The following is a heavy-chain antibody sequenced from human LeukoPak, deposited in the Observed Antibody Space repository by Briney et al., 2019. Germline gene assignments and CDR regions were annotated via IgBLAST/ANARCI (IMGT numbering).Heavy chain of an antibody. J-gene: IGHJ3*01. CDR3: ARSEDCSSTTSCYLGAFDF. Sequence: GESLKISCKASGYSFTTYWIGWVRQMPGKGLEWMGIIYPGDSDTTYSPSLQGQVTISADKSIGTAYLQWSSLQASDTAMYYCARSEDCSSTTSCYLGAFDFWGQGTMVTVSS. D-gene: IGHD2-2*01. CDR2: IYPGDSDT. V-gene: IGHV5-51*01. CDR1: GYSFTTYW.